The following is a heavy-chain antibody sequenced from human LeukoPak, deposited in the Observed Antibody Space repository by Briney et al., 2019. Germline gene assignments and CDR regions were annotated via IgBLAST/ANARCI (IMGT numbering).Heavy chain of an antibody. Sequence: PSETLSLTCTVSGGSISSGTYYWTWTRQPAGKGLEWIGRIYTTGSTNYNPSLKSRVTMSTDTSKNQFSLKLSSVTAADTAVYYCARVTTGGYYNCWGQGTLVTVSS. CDR1: GGSISSGTYY. D-gene: IGHD3-22*01. J-gene: IGHJ4*02. CDR2: IYTTGST. V-gene: IGHV4-61*02. CDR3: ARVTTGGYYNC.